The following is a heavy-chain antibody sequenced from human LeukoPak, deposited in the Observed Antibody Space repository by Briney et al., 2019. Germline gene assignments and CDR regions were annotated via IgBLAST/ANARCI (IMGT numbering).Heavy chain of an antibody. CDR2: ISAYNGNT. J-gene: IGHJ6*02. CDR3: ARDFVLFPGWSKYGMDV. D-gene: IGHD1/OR15-1a*01. CDR1: GYTFTSYG. Sequence: GASVKVSCKASGYTFTSYGISWVRQAPGQGLEWMGWISAYNGNTNYAQKLQGRVTMTTDTSTSTAYMELSRLRSDDTAVYYCARDFVLFPGWSKYGMDVWGQGTTVTVSS. V-gene: IGHV1-18*01.